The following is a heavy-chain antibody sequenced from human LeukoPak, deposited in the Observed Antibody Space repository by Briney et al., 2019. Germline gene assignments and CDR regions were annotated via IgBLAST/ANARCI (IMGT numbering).Heavy chain of an antibody. V-gene: IGHV1-18*01. J-gene: IGHJ4*02. CDR2: ISAYNGNT. CDR3: AMIVLTGYYMGAFDY. D-gene: IGHD3-9*01. CDR1: GYTFTSYG. Sequence: ASVKASCKASGYTFTSYGISWVRQAPGQGLEWMGWISAYNGNTNYAQKLLGRVTMTTDTSTSTAYMELRSLRSDDTAVYYCAMIVLTGYYMGAFDYWGQGTLVTVSS.